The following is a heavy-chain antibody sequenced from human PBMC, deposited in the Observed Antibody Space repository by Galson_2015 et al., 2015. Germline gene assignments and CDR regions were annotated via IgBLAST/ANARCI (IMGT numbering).Heavy chain of an antibody. Sequence: SLRLSCAASGFTFKNYVMNWVRQAPGKGLEWVAVISDDGGNKYYSDSMKGRFTISRDNSKNALYLQMNSLRPEDTAVYYCARAGYSSNWYGGYFGHWGQGTLVTVSS. J-gene: IGHJ4*02. CDR2: ISDDGGNK. V-gene: IGHV3-30-3*01. CDR3: ARAGYSSNWYGGYFGH. CDR1: GFTFKNYV. D-gene: IGHD6-13*01.